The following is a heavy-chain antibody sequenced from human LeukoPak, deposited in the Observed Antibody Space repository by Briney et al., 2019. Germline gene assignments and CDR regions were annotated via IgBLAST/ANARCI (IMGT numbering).Heavy chain of an antibody. D-gene: IGHD3-10*01. CDR2: INTSNGNT. J-gene: IGHJ6*02. Sequence: ASVKVSCKASGYSFINYGINWVRQAPGQGLEWMGWINTSNGNTNYAQKFRGRVTMTTDTSTNTGYMELRSLRSDDTAVYFCARDQLRYYGSNNYYSDMDFWGQGTTVTVSS. CDR3: ARDQLRYYGSNNYYSDMDF. V-gene: IGHV1-18*01. CDR1: GYSFINYG.